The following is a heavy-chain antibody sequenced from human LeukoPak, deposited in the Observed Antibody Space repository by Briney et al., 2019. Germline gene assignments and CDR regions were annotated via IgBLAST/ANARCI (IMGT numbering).Heavy chain of an antibody. CDR1: GFIVSSNY. Sequence: PGGSLRLSCAASGFIVSSNYMNWVRQAPGKGLEWVSVIYSGGRTYYADSVKGRFTISRDNSKNTMYLQMNSVRAEDTAVYYCARGHITVAANVFDIWGQGKRAPVSS. V-gene: IGHV3-53*01. D-gene: IGHD6-19*01. J-gene: IGHJ3*02. CDR3: ARGHITVAANVFDI. CDR2: IYSGGRT.